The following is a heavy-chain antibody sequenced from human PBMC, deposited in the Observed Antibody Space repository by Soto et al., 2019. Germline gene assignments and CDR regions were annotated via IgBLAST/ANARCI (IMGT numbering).Heavy chain of an antibody. J-gene: IGHJ6*02. CDR1: GGSVSSGSYY. D-gene: IGHD1-1*01. CDR2: IYYSGST. Sequence: SETLSLTCTVSGGSVSSGSYYWSWIRQPPGKGLEWIGYIYYSGSTNYNPSLKSRVTISVDTSKNQFSLKLSSVTAADTAVYYCARDCTTGSYYYYYGMDVWGQGTTVTVSS. CDR3: ARDCTTGSYYYYYGMDV. V-gene: IGHV4-61*01.